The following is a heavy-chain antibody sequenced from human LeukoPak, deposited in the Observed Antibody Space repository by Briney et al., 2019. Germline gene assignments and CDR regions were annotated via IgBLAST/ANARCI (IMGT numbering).Heavy chain of an antibody. V-gene: IGHV3-23*01. Sequence: GGSLRLSCAASGFTFSSYAMSWVRQAPGKGLEWVSAISGCGGSIYYADSVKGRFTISRDNSKNTLDLQMNSLSGEDTAVYYIEYSGYVKAFNDSGEGTLVSVSS. CDR1: GFTFSSYA. J-gene: IGHJ4*02. CDR3: EYSGYVKAFND. D-gene: IGHD5-12*01. CDR2: ISGCGGSI.